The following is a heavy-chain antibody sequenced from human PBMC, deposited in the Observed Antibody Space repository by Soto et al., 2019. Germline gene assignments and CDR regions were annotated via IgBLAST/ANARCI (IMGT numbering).Heavy chain of an antibody. J-gene: IGHJ4*02. D-gene: IGHD5-12*01. CDR2: FFYTGST. V-gene: IGHV4-59*01. CDR3: ARSRDGYNLNPIDQ. CDR1: TGSTNSFY. Sequence: QVQLQVSGPGLVKPSATLSLSCTVSTGSTNSFYWSWIRQPPGKGLEWIGYFFYTGSTNHNPSLKSRVTISLDMSSSQFSLSLNSVTAADTAMYYCARSRDGYNLNPIDQWGQGLLVTVSS.